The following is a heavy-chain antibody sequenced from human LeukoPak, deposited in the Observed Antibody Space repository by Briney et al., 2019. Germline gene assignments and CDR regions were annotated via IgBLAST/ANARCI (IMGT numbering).Heavy chain of an antibody. CDR1: GYTFTSYA. Sequence: ASVKVSCKAFGYTFTSYAMHWVRQAPGQRLEWMGWINAGNGNTKYSQKFQGRVTITRDTSASTAYMELSSLRSEDTAVYYCARDAPEEDYGDYLLVYWGQGTLVTVSS. V-gene: IGHV1-3*01. CDR3: ARDAPEEDYGDYLLVY. D-gene: IGHD4-17*01. J-gene: IGHJ4*02. CDR2: INAGNGNT.